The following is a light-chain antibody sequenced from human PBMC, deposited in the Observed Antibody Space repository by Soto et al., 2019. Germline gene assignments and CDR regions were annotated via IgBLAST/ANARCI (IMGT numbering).Light chain of an antibody. Sequence: QSALTQPASVSGSPGQSITISCTGTGSDIGAYNYVSWYQQHPDKPPQLIIYEVSNRPLGVSNRFSGSKSGITASLTISGLQADDEAYYHCSSYTSSGTFVVFGGGTKLTVL. CDR1: GSDIGAYNY. V-gene: IGLV2-14*01. CDR3: SSYTSSGTFVV. CDR2: EVS. J-gene: IGLJ2*01.